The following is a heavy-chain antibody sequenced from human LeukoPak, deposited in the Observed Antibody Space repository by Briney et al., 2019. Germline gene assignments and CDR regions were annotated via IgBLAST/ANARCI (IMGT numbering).Heavy chain of an antibody. Sequence: GGSLRLSCAASGFTFSSYAMSWVRQAPGRGLEWVSAISGSGGSTYYADSVKGRFTISRDNSKNTLYLQMNSLKTEDTAVYYCTTGGYGDDDYWGQGTLVTVSS. CDR2: ISGSGGST. CDR1: GFTFSSYA. V-gene: IGHV3-23*01. D-gene: IGHD4-17*01. CDR3: TTGGYGDDDY. J-gene: IGHJ4*02.